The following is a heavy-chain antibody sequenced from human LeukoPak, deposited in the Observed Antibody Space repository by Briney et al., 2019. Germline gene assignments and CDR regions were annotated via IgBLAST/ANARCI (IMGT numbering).Heavy chain of an antibody. CDR2: LTQFFRRT. V-gene: IGHV1-2*02. D-gene: IGHD3-10*01. Sequence: ASVKVSCKASGYTFTAYYIHWVRQAPGQGLEWMGGLTQFFRRTNYTQNFQGRLTISTDESSTTAYMELSSLRTDDTAVYYCATTGSGRSWDWFAPWGQGTLVIVSS. J-gene: IGHJ5*02. CDR3: ATTGSGRSWDWFAP. CDR1: GYTFTAYY.